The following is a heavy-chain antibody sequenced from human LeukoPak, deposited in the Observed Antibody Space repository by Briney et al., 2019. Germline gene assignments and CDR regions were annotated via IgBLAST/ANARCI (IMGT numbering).Heavy chain of an antibody. D-gene: IGHD5-12*01. CDR3: ARHRYESGPGD. CDR2: LDYSATT. V-gene: IGHV4-39*01. CDR1: GGSISSSNYY. J-gene: IGHJ4*02. Sequence: SETLSLTCTVSGGSISSSNYYWGWIRQPPGKGLEWIGTLDYSATTYYNPSLKSRVTISVDTSKNQFSLKLSSVTAADTAVYYCARHRYESGPGDWGQGTLVTVSS.